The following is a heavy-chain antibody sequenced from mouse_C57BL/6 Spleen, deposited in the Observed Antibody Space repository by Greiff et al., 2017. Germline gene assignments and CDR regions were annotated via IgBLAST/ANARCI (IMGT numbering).Heavy chain of an antibody. V-gene: IGHV1-22*01. Sequence: VQLKESGPELVKPGASVKMSCKASGYTFTDYNMHWVKQSHGKSLEWIGYINPNNGGTSYNQKFKGKATLTVNKSSSTAYMELRSLTSEDSAVYYCARAPAYYSTLYYVDDWGQGTTLTVSS. CDR2: INPNNGGT. D-gene: IGHD2-5*01. J-gene: IGHJ2*01. CDR1: GYTFTDYN. CDR3: ARAPAYYSTLYYVDD.